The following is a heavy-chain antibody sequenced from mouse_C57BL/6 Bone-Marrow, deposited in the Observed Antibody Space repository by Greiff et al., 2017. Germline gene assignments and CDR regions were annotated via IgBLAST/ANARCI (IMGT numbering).Heavy chain of an antibody. D-gene: IGHD1-1*01. J-gene: IGHJ4*01. V-gene: IGHV3-6*01. CDR1: GYSITSGYY. CDR3: ARENYGSSYDAMDY. CDR2: ISYDGSN. Sequence: VQLQQSGPGLVKPSQSLSLTCSVTGYSITSGYYWNWIRQFPGNKLEWMGYISYDGSNNYNPSLKNRISITRDTSKNQFFLKLNSVTTEDTATYYCARENYGSSYDAMDYWGQGTSVTVSS.